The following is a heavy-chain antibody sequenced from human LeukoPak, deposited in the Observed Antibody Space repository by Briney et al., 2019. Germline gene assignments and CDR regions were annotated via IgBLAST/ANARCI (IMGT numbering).Heavy chain of an antibody. CDR2: IRYDGSNK. V-gene: IGHV3-30*02. D-gene: IGHD1-26*01. J-gene: IGHJ3*02. CDR1: GFTFSSYG. Sequence: PGGSLRLSCAASGFTFSSYGMHWVRQAPGKGLEWVAFIRYDGSNKYYADSVKGRFTISRDNSKNTLYLQMNSLRPEDTAVYSCAKTTIVGATVDAFDIWGQGTMVTVSS. CDR3: AKTTIVGATVDAFDI.